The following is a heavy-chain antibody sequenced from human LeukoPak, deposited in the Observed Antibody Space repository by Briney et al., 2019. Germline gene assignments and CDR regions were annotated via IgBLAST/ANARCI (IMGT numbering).Heavy chain of an antibody. D-gene: IGHD2-2*01. CDR2: ISYDGNDK. CDR3: AKDAVNCSGTSCSYGMDV. J-gene: IGHJ6*02. CDR1: GFTFSNYA. Sequence: PGASLRLSCAASGFTFSNYAIHWVCQAPGKGLEWVAFISYDGNDKYYADSVKGRFTTSRDNSNNMVHLQMHSLRPEDTAVYSCAKDAVNCSGTSCSYGMDVWGQGTTVTVSS. V-gene: IGHV3-30*18.